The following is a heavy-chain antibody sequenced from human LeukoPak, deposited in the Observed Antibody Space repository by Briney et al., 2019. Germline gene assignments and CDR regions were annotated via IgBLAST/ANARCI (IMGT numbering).Heavy chain of an antibody. Sequence: GGSLRLSCAASGFTFGSYAMSWVRQAPGKGLEWVSAISGSGGGTYYADSVKGRFTISRDNSKNTLYLQMNSLRAEDTAVYYCAKDRRMVRGVVDYWGQGTLVTVSS. J-gene: IGHJ4*02. V-gene: IGHV3-23*01. CDR2: ISGSGGGT. CDR3: AKDRRMVRGVVDY. CDR1: GFTFGSYA. D-gene: IGHD3-10*01.